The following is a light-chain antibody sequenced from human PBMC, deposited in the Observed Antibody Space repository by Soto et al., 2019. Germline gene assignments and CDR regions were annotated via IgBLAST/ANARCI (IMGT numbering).Light chain of an antibody. CDR1: LSVFYSSNNQNY. CDR2: WAS. CDR3: QQYYTSLAPT. J-gene: IGKJ4*01. Sequence: DIVMTQSPDSLTVSLRERATINCKSSLSVFYSSNNQNYLAWYQHKPGQPPKLLIYWASTRDSGVPDRFSGSGSGTDFTLTISSLEAEDVAVYYCQQYYTSLAPTFGGGTKVEIK. V-gene: IGKV4-1*01.